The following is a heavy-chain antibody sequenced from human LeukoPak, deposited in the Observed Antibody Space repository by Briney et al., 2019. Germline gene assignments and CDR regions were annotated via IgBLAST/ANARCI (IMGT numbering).Heavy chain of an antibody. V-gene: IGHV3-23*01. CDR1: GLTFSSYA. D-gene: IGHD2-15*01. Sequence: PGGSLRLSCAASGLTFSSYAMSWVRQAPGKGLEWVSDICGNNGNTYYADSVKGRFTISRDNSKNTLYLQMNSLRAEDTAVYCCAKQTGGSCYSGFDSWGQGTLVTVST. CDR3: AKQTGGSCYSGFDS. CDR2: ICGNNGNT. J-gene: IGHJ4*02.